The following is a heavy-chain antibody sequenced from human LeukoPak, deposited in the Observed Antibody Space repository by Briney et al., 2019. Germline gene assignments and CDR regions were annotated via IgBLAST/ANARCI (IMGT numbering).Heavy chain of an antibody. D-gene: IGHD3-22*01. V-gene: IGHV3-21*01. J-gene: IGHJ4*02. Sequence: GGSLRLSCADSGFTFRSYSMNRVRQAPGKGRERVSSISSSSSYIYYADSVKGRFTNSRANAKNSLYQQMNSLRAEDTAVYYCARGAYYDSSAQGVWDYWGQGTLVTVSS. CDR2: ISSSSSYI. CDR1: GFTFRSYS. CDR3: ARGAYYDSSAQGVWDY.